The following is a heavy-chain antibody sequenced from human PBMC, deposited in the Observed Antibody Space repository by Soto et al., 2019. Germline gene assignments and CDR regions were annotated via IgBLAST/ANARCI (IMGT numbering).Heavy chain of an antibody. CDR1: GGSISSGGYS. Sequence: SETLSLTCAVSGGSISSGGYSWSWIRQPPGEGLEWIGYIYHSGSTYYNPSLKSRVTISVDRFKNQFSLKLSSVTAADTAVYYCASSFYDFWSGYSDYWGQGTLVTVSS. J-gene: IGHJ4*02. CDR2: IYHSGST. CDR3: ASSFYDFWSGYSDY. V-gene: IGHV4-30-2*01. D-gene: IGHD3-3*01.